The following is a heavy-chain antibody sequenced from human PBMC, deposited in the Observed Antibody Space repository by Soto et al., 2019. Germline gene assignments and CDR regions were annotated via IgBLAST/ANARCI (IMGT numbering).Heavy chain of an antibody. Sequence: SETLSLTCTVSGDSISRSPYYWGWIRQPPGKGLEWIGSIHYSGSTYYSPSLKSRGSIFVDTSKNQFSLKLRSVTAADTAVYYCARPNRQGVTMAFDIWGQGTMVTGSS. CDR2: IHYSGST. CDR1: GDSISRSPYY. CDR3: ARPNRQGVTMAFDI. J-gene: IGHJ3*02. D-gene: IGHD2-8*01. V-gene: IGHV4-39*01.